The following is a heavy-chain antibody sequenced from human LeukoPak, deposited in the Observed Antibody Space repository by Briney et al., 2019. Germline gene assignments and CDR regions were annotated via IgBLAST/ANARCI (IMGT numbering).Heavy chain of an antibody. CDR1: GYSFPGYY. V-gene: IGHV1-69*02. J-gene: IGHJ3*02. Sequence: GASVKVSCKASGYSFPGYYMHWVRQAPGQGLEWMGRIIPILGIANYAQKFQGRVTITADKSTSTAYMELSSLRSEDTAVYYCASQDIWGQGTMVTVSS. CDR3: ASQDI. CDR2: IIPILGIA.